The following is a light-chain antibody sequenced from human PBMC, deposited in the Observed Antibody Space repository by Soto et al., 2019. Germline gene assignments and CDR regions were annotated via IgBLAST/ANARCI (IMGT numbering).Light chain of an antibody. V-gene: IGKV1-5*01. Sequence: DIQMTQSPSTVSAYVGDSVTITCRASQSITTWLAWYQQRPGKAPKLLIYDGYTLQSGVPSRFSGSGSGTDLTITISCLQSEDVETYHCQQYYSYPWTFGQGTKVDIK. CDR2: DGY. CDR3: QQYYSYPWT. CDR1: QSITTW. J-gene: IGKJ1*01.